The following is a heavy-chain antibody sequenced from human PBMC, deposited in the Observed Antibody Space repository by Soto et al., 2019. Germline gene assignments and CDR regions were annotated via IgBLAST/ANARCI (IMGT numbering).Heavy chain of an antibody. J-gene: IGHJ4*02. CDR1: GDSVSSNSAA. Sequence: SQTLSLTCAISGDSVSSNSAAWNWIRQSPSRGLEWLGRTYYRSKWYNDYAVSVKSRITINPDTSKNQFSLQLSSVTPEDTSVYYCARSLLSAVAIDYWAQGTLVTVSS. V-gene: IGHV6-1*01. D-gene: IGHD6-19*01. CDR2: TYYRSKWYN. CDR3: ARSLLSAVAIDY.